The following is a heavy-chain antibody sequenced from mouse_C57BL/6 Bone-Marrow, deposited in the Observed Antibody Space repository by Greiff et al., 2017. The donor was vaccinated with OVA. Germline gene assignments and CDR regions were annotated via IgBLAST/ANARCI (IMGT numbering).Heavy chain of an antibody. V-gene: IGHV1-81*01. CDR3: APLYYAMDY. CDR1: GYTFTSYG. CDR2: IYPRSGNT. Sequence: VKLMESGAELARPGASVKLSCKASGYTFTSYGISWVKQRTGQGLEWIGEIYPRSGNTYYNEKFKGKATLTAAKSSSTAYMELRSLTSEDSAVYFCAPLYYAMDYWGQGTSVTVSS. J-gene: IGHJ4*01.